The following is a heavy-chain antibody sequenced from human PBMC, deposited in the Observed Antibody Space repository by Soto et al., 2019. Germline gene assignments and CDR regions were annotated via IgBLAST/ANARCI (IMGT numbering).Heavy chain of an antibody. CDR1: GGSISSYY. CDR2: IHYSGST. Sequence: PSETLSLTCTVSGGSISSYYWSWIRQPPGKGLEWIGYIHYSGSTNYNPSLKSRVTISVDTSKNQFSLKLSSVTAADTAVYYCARLNYGDLDYWGQGTLVTVSS. D-gene: IGHD4-17*01. J-gene: IGHJ4*02. V-gene: IGHV4-59*01. CDR3: ARLNYGDLDY.